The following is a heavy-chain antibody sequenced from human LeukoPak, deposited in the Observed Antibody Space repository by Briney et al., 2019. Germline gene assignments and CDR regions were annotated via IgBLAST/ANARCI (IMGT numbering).Heavy chain of an antibody. Sequence: SETLSLTCTVSGGSISSYYWSWIRQPPGKGLEWIGYIYYSGSTNYNPSLKSRVTISVDTSKNQLSLKLSSVTAADTAVYYCAREPIYCSSTSCAPGAFDIWGQGTMVTVSS. V-gene: IGHV4-59*12. J-gene: IGHJ3*02. CDR3: AREPIYCSSTSCAPGAFDI. CDR1: GGSISSYY. CDR2: IYYSGST. D-gene: IGHD2-2*01.